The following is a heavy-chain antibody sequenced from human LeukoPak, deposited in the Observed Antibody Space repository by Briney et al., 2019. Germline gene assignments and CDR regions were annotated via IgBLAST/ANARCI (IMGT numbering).Heavy chain of an antibody. D-gene: IGHD4-23*01. CDR1: AFTFSSYW. CDR2: IKEDGSEI. CDR3: ARDRGYSSFDY. Sequence: HPGGSLRLSCEASAFTFSSYWMSWVRQAPGKGLEWVANIKEDGSEINYVDSVKGRLTISRDNAKNSLFLQMNSLRVEDTAVYYCARDRGYSSFDYWGQGTLVTVSS. J-gene: IGHJ4*02. V-gene: IGHV3-7*01.